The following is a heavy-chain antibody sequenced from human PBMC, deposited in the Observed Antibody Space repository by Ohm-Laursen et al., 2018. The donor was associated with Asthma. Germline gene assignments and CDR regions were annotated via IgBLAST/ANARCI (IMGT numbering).Heavy chain of an antibody. Sequence: TQTLPLTCTFSGFSLSTTGVRVGWIRQPPGKALEWLALIYWDDDKRYSPSLRSRLSITKDTSKNQVVLTMTNMDPVDAATYYCAHSVCSTSCYTAFDIWGQGTMVTVSS. CDR3: AHSVCSTSCYTAFDI. V-gene: IGHV2-5*02. CDR1: GFSLSTTGVR. J-gene: IGHJ3*02. CDR2: IYWDDDK. D-gene: IGHD2-2*02.